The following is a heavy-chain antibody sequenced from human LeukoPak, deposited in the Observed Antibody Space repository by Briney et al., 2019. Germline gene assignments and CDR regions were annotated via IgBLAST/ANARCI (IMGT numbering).Heavy chain of an antibody. CDR3: AIAAADKIDAFDI. CDR2: IIPIFGTA. CDR1: GGTFSSYA. V-gene: IGHV1-69*01. J-gene: IGHJ3*02. D-gene: IGHD6-13*01. Sequence: ASVKVSCKASGGTFSSYAISWVRQAPRQGLEWMGGIIPIFGTANYAQKFQGRVTITADESTSTAYMELSSLRSEDTAVYYCAIAAADKIDAFDIWGQGTMVTVSS.